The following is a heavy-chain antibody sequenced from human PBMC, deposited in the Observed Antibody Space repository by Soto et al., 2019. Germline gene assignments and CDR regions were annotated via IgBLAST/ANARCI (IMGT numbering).Heavy chain of an antibody. D-gene: IGHD2-15*01. Sequence: ASVKVSCKASGYTFTSYAMHWVRQAPGQRLEWMGWINAGNGNTKYSQKFQGRVTITRDTSASTAYMELSSLRSEDTAVYYCARDLGYALPDYWGQGTLVNRLL. CDR2: INAGNGNT. CDR1: GYTFTSYA. J-gene: IGHJ4*02. V-gene: IGHV1-3*01. CDR3: ARDLGYALPDY.